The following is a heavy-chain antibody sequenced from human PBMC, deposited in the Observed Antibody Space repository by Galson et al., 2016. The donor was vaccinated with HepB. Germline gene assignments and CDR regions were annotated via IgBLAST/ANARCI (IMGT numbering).Heavy chain of an antibody. CDR3: AKDLALFCSTTSCSPGDY. CDR1: GFTFNSYG. V-gene: IGHV3-30*18. D-gene: IGHD2-2*01. Sequence: SLRLSCATSGFTFNSYGMHWVRQAPGKGLEGVAVISYDGSNKYYADSVKGRFTISRDSSKNTLYLQMNSLRVEDTAVYYCAKDLALFCSTTSCSPGDYGGQGGLITVSS. J-gene: IGHJ4*02. CDR2: ISYDGSNK.